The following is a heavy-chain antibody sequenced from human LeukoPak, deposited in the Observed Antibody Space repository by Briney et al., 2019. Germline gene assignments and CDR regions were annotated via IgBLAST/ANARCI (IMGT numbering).Heavy chain of an antibody. J-gene: IGHJ6*03. CDR2: VIPTLGIA. Sequence: ASVKVSCKAYGGTFSNDAISWVRQAPGQGLEWMGRVIPTLGIALYAQRFKGRVTITADKSTSTAYMELSSLTFEDTAVYYCARGPGITGIAHFYMDVWGKGTTVTVSS. V-gene: IGHV1-69*04. CDR1: GGTFSNDA. CDR3: ARGPGITGIAHFYMDV. D-gene: IGHD1-14*01.